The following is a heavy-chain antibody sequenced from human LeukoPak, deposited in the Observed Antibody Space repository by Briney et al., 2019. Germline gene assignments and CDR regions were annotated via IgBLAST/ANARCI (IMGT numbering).Heavy chain of an antibody. CDR2: ISWNSGSI. J-gene: IGHJ4*02. D-gene: IGHD1-26*01. Sequence: PGGSLRLSCAASGFTFDDYAMHWVRQAPGKGLEWVSGISWNSGSIGYADSVKGRFTISRDNAKNSLYLQMNSLRAEDTALYYCAKANGPFVVGAIDYWGQGTLVTVSS. V-gene: IGHV3-9*01. CDR3: AKANGPFVVGAIDY. CDR1: GFTFDDYA.